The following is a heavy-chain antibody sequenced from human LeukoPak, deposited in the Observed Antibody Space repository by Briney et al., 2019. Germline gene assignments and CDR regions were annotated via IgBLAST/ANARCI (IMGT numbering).Heavy chain of an antibody. V-gene: IGHV3-30*04. CDR1: GFTFSSYA. D-gene: IGHD3-22*01. J-gene: IGHJ4*02. Sequence: GGSLRLSCAASGFTFSSYAMHWVRQAPGKGLEWVAVISYDGSNKYYADSVKGRFTISRDNSKNTLYLQMNSLRAEDTAVYYCAREKDPPDQYDSSGSLDYWGQGTLVTVSS. CDR3: AREKDPPDQYDSSGSLDY. CDR2: ISYDGSNK.